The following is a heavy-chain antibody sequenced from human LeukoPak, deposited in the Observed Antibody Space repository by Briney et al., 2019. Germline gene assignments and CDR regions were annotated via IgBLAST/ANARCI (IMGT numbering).Heavy chain of an antibody. V-gene: IGHV3-30*04. CDR3: ARGYCSSTSCYRRGNWFDP. CDR2: ISYDGSNK. CDR1: GFTFSSYA. Sequence: PGRSLRLSCAASGFTFSSYAMHWVRQAPGKGLEWVAVISYDGSNKYYADSVKGRFTISRDNSKNTLYLQMNSLRAEDTAVYYCARGYCSSTSCYRRGNWFDPWGQGTLVAVSS. J-gene: IGHJ5*02. D-gene: IGHD2-2*01.